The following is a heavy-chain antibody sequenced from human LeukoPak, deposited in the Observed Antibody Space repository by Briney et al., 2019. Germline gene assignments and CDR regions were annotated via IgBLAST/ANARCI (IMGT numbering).Heavy chain of an antibody. CDR3: AREYRRCWFDP. V-gene: IGHV1-69*01. J-gene: IGHJ5*02. CDR1: GGTFSSYA. CDR2: IIPIFGTA. D-gene: IGHD1-1*01. Sequence: SVKVSCKASGGTFSSYAIRWVRQAPGQGLECMRGIIPIFGTANYAQKFQGRVTITADESTSTAYMELSSLRSEDTAVYYCAREYRRCWFDPWGQGTLVTVSS.